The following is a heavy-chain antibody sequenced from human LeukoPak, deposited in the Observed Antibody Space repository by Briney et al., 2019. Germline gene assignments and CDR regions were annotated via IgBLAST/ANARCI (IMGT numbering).Heavy chain of an antibody. CDR2: TRYDGRRK. V-gene: IGHV3-30*02. CDR1: GFIFSRYG. CDR3: AKVSLCMVNDAFDI. D-gene: IGHD4/OR15-4a*01. J-gene: IGHJ3*02. Sequence: GGSLRLSCAASGFIFSRYGMHWVREAREKGLEWVAFTRYDGRRKYYADSVKGRVTISRENYKNTLYLKKNSVRGEDTGMYYCAKVSLCMVNDAFDIWGQGTMLSVSS.